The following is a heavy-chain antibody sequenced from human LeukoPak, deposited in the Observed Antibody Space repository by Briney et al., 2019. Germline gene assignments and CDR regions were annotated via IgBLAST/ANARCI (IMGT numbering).Heavy chain of an antibody. CDR3: TRPSFDP. CDR2: IRSKANSYAT. Sequence: GGSLRLSCAASGFTFSGSAMHWVRRASGKGLEWVGRIRSKANSYATAYAASVKGRFTISRDDSKNTTYLEMNSLETEDTAMYFCTRPSFDPWGQGTLVTVSS. J-gene: IGHJ5*02. V-gene: IGHV3-73*01. CDR1: GFTFSGSA.